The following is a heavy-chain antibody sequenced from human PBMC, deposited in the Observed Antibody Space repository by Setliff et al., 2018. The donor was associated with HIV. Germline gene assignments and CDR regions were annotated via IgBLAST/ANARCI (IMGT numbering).Heavy chain of an antibody. J-gene: IGHJ2*01. CDR1: GFPFSPYS. CDR2: ISGSGTPI. Sequence: GGSLRLSCAASGFPFSPYSMNWVRQAPGKGMEWVSYISGSGTPIYYADSVKGRFTISRDNAKNSLYLQMNSLRAEDTAVYYCARLRLGELADSFDICGRGTLVT. V-gene: IGHV3-21*05. D-gene: IGHD3-16*01. CDR3: ARLRLGELADSFDI.